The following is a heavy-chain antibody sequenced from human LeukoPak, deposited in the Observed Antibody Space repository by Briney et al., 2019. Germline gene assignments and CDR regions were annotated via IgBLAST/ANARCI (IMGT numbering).Heavy chain of an antibody. J-gene: IGHJ4*02. D-gene: IGHD3-10*01. V-gene: IGHV3-21*01. CDR2: ISSSSSYI. CDR3: ARVPTGGSGSYPFDY. CDR1: GFTFSSYS. Sequence: GGSLRLSCAASGFTFSSYSMNWVRQAPGKGLEWVSSISSSSSYIYYADSVKGRFTISRDNAKNSLYLQMNSLRAEDTAVCYCARVPTGGSGSYPFDYWGQGTLVTVSS.